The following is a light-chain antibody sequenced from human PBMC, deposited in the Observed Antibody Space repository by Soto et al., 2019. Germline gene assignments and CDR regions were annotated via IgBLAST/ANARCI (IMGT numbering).Light chain of an antibody. CDR3: SSYTSSYTYV. J-gene: IGLJ1*01. Sequence: QSSLTQPASVSGSAGQSITISCTGTSSDVGGYNYVSWYQQLPGKAPKLMIYEVSNRPSGVSNRFSGSKSGNTASLTISGLQAEDEADYYCSSYTSSYTYVFGTGTKVTVL. CDR1: SSDVGGYNY. V-gene: IGLV2-14*01. CDR2: EVS.